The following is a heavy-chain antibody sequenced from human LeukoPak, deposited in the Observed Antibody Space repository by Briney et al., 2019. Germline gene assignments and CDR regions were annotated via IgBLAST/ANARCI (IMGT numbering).Heavy chain of an antibody. Sequence: PGGSLRLPCAASGFTFSSYAMSWVRQAPGKGLEWVSAISGSGGSTYYADSVKGRFTISRDNSKNTLYLQMNSLRAEDTAVYYCAKDVWVRGPVPPDMDVWGQGTTVTVSS. J-gene: IGHJ6*02. CDR2: ISGSGGST. D-gene: IGHD3-10*01. V-gene: IGHV3-23*01. CDR1: GFTFSSYA. CDR3: AKDVWVRGPVPPDMDV.